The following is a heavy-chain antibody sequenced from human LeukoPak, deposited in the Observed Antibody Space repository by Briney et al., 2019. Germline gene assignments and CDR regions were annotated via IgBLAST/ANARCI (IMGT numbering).Heavy chain of an antibody. J-gene: IGHJ6*02. V-gene: IGHV1-8*01. CDR3: ARGFFIVAGTYYYYGMDV. D-gene: IGHD6-19*01. CDR1: GYTFTSYD. Sequence: ASVKVSCKASGYTFTSYDINWVRQATGQGLEWMGWMNPNSGNTGYAQKFQGRVTMTRNTSISTAYMELSSLRSEDTAVYYCARGFFIVAGTYYYYGMDVWGQGTTVTVSS. CDR2: MNPNSGNT.